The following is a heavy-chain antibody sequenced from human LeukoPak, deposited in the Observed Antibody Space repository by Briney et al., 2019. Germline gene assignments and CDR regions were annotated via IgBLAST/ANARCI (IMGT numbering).Heavy chain of an antibody. Sequence: ASVKVSCKASGYTFTGYYMHWVRQAPGQGLEWMGWINPNSGGTNYAQKFQGRVTMTRDTSISTAYMELSRLRSDTAVYYCAIITFGGVIVLGYWGQGTLVTVSS. CDR1: GYTFTGYY. J-gene: IGHJ4*02. D-gene: IGHD3-16*02. CDR2: INPNSGGT. V-gene: IGHV1-2*02. CDR3: AIITFGGVIVLGY.